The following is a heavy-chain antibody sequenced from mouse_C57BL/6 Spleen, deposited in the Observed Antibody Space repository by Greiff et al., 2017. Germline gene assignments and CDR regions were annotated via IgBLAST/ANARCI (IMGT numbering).Heavy chain of an antibody. CDR1: GYTFTSYW. Sequence: VQLQQPGAELVKPGASVKMSCKASGYTFTSYWITWVKQRPGQGLEWIGDIYPGSGSTNYNEKFKSKATLTVDTSSSTAYMQLSSLTSEDSAVYYCARRSSSYEPWFAYWGQGTLVTVSA. CDR2: IYPGSGST. J-gene: IGHJ3*01. V-gene: IGHV1-55*01. CDR3: ARRSSSYEPWFAY. D-gene: IGHD1-1*01.